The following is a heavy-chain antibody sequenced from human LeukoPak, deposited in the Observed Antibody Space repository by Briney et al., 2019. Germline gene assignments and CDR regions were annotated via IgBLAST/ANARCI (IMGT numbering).Heavy chain of an antibody. CDR3: GHEDIAAAGTMFDY. Sequence: SGPPLANPPQTLTLTCTFSGFLLRTSGVGVGWIRQPPGKALEWLALIYLDDDKVYRPSMKIRLTIINDTSKNQVVLTMTNMDPVDTATYCWGHEDIAAAGTMFDYWGQGTLVTVSS. CDR1: GFLLRTSGVG. CDR2: IYLDDDK. J-gene: IGHJ4*02. V-gene: IGHV2-5*02. D-gene: IGHD6-13*01.